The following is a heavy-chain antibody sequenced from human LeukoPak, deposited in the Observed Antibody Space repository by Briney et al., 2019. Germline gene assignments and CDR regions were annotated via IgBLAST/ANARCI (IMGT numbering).Heavy chain of an antibody. CDR1: GFTFSSYG. D-gene: IGHD1-1*01. J-gene: IGHJ4*02. V-gene: IGHV3-30*02. Sequence: AGGSLRLSCAASGFTFSSYGMHWVRQAPGKGLEWAAFIRYDGSNKYYADSVKGRFTISRDNSKNTLYLQMNSLRAEDTAVYYCAKDRRGNGDLGYWGQGTLVTVSS. CDR3: AKDRRGNGDLGY. CDR2: IRYDGSNK.